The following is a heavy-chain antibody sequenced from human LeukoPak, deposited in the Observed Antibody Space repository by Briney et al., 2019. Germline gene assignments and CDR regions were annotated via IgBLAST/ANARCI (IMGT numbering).Heavy chain of an antibody. Sequence: GGSXRLXCXXSXXXXXSYSXNWVRQAPGKGLEWVSSISSSSSYIYYADSVKGRFTISRDNAKNSLYLQMNSLRAEDTAVYYCARELPANYWGQGTLVTVSS. CDR1: XXXXXSYS. J-gene: IGHJ4*02. CDR3: ARELPANY. CDR2: ISSSSSYI. D-gene: IGHD2-15*01. V-gene: IGHV3-21*01.